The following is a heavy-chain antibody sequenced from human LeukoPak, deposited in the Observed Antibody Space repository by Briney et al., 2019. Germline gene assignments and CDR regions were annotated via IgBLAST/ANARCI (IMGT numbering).Heavy chain of an antibody. CDR3: ARGKSGVVDY. Sequence: GGSLRLPCAASGFTFSPYWMHWVRQALGKGLVWVSRINGDGSSTSYADSAKGRVTISRDNAKNTLYLQMNSLRAEDTAVFYCARGKSGVVDYWGQGTLVTVSS. CDR1: GFTFSPYW. V-gene: IGHV3-74*01. D-gene: IGHD3-3*01. CDR2: INGDGSST. J-gene: IGHJ4*02.